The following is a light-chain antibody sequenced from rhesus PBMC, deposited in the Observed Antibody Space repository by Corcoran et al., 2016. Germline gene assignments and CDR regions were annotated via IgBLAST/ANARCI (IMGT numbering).Light chain of an antibody. V-gene: IGKV1-74*01. J-gene: IGKJ2*01. CDR2: KAS. Sequence: DIQMTQSPSSLSASVGDRVTITCRASENVNNYLNWYQQKPGKAPKLLIYKASTLQSGVPSRFSGSGSGTDYTFPISSLQPEDFATYYCQHCYGTPYSFGQGTKVEIK. CDR3: QHCYGTPYS. CDR1: ENVNNY.